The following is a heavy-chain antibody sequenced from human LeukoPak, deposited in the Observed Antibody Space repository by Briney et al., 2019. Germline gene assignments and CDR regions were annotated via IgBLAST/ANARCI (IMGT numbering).Heavy chain of an antibody. CDR2: IWYDGSNK. CDR1: GFTFSSYG. CDR3: ARDRNKQWLASFDY. J-gene: IGHJ4*02. V-gene: IGHV3-33*01. D-gene: IGHD6-19*01. Sequence: GGSLRLSCAASGFTFSSYGMHWVRQAPGKGLEWVAVIWYDGSNKYYADSVKGRFTISRDNSKNTLYLQMNSLRVEDTAVYYCARDRNKQWLASFDYWGQGTLVTVSS.